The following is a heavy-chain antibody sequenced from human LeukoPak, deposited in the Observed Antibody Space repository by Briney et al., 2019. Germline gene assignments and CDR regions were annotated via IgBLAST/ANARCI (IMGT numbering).Heavy chain of an antibody. CDR1: GFTFSDYY. CDR3: ATDGAGFDT. Sequence: GGSLRLSCAASGFTFSDYYMSWIRQAPGKGLEWLSYINIGGTNTHYADSVKGRFTISRDNAKKSLYLEMNNLRAEDTAVYYCATDGAGFDTWGQGVLVTVSS. CDR2: INIGGTNT. V-gene: IGHV3-11*01. J-gene: IGHJ5*02.